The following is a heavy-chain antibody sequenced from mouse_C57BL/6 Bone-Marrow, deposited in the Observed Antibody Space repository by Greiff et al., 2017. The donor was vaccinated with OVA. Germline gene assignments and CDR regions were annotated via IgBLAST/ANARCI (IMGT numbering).Heavy chain of an antibody. J-gene: IGHJ2*01. CDR2: ISGGGGNT. Sequence: EVKLMESGGGLVKPGGSLKLSCAASGFTFSSYTMSWVRQTPEKRLEWVATISGGGGNTYYPDSVKGRFTISRDNAKNTLYLQMSSLRPEDTALYYCARKGDYYDYDGYYFDYWGQGTTLTVSS. D-gene: IGHD2-4*01. CDR1: GFTFSSYT. CDR3: ARKGDYYDYDGYYFDY. V-gene: IGHV5-9*01.